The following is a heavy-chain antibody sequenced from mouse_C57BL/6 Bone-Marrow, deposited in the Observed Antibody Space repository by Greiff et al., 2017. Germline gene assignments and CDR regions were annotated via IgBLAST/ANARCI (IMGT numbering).Heavy chain of an antibody. Sequence: QVQLQQPGAELVMPGASVKLSCKASGYTFTSYWMHWVKQRPGQGLEWIGEIDPSDSYTNYNQKFKGKSTLTVDKSSSTAYMQLSSLTSEDSAVYYCARNPYYYGSSSSTYYFDYWGQGTTLTVSS. J-gene: IGHJ2*01. CDR3: ARNPYYYGSSSSTYYFDY. V-gene: IGHV1-69*01. CDR1: GYTFTSYW. CDR2: IDPSDSYT. D-gene: IGHD1-1*01.